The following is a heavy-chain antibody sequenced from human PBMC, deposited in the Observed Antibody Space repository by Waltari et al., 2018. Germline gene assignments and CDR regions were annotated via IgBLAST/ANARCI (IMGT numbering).Heavy chain of an antibody. J-gene: IGHJ5*02. CDR1: GYTRTELS. CDR3: ATVASSGYNWFDP. CDR2: FDPEDGET. D-gene: IGHD6-13*01. Sequence: VQLVQSGPEVKKPGASVKVSCKVSGYTRTELSIPWARQAPGTGLEWMGGFDPEDGETIYAQKFQGRVTMTEDTSTDTAYMELSSLRSEDTAVYYCATVASSGYNWFDPWGQGTLVTVSS. V-gene: IGHV1-24*01.